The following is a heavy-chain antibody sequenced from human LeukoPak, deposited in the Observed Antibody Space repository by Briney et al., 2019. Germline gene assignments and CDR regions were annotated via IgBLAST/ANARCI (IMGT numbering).Heavy chain of an antibody. CDR3: ARTYTVSSDFDY. V-gene: IGHV1-2*02. CDR1: GYTYTGYY. Sequence: ASVNVSCKASGYTYTGYYVHWVRQVPGQGLEWMGWINPNSGGTNYAQRFQDRVSMTRDTYISTAYVELSRLRSDDTAVYYCARTYTVSSDFDYWGLGTLVTVSS. J-gene: IGHJ4*02. CDR2: INPNSGGT. D-gene: IGHD6-6*01.